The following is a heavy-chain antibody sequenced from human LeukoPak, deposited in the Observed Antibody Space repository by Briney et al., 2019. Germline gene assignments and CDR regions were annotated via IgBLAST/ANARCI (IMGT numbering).Heavy chain of an antibody. D-gene: IGHD3-9*01. CDR2: INAGSGNT. V-gene: IGHV1-3*01. J-gene: IGHJ4*02. CDR1: GYTFTSYA. Sequence: ASVKVSCKASGYTFTSYAMHWVRQAPGQRLEWMGWINAGSGNTKYSQKFQGRVTITRDTSASTAYMELSSLRSEDTAVYYCARAPSWYDILTPFDYWGQGTLVTVSS. CDR3: ARAPSWYDILTPFDY.